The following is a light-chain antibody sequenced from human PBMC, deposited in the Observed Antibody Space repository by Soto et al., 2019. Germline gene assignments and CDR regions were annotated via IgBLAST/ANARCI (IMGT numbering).Light chain of an antibody. CDR2: EVT. CDR1: SSDVGGYNY. J-gene: IGLJ2*01. CDR3: SSYTTSNTLVV. Sequence: QSALTQPASVSGSPGQSITISCTGTSSDVGGYNYVSWYQQRPGKAPTLIIYEVTNRPSGVSTRFSGSKSGYTASLTISGLQAEDEADYYCSSYTTSNTLVVFGGGTQLTVL. V-gene: IGLV2-14*01.